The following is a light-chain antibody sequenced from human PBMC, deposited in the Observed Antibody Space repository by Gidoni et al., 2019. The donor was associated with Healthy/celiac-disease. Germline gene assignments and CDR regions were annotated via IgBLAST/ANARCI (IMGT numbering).Light chain of an antibody. CDR1: QSVSSY. V-gene: IGKV3-11*01. Sequence: EILLTQSPATLSLSPGERATLSCRASQSVSSYLAWYQQKPGQAPRLLIYDASNRATGIPARFSGSGSGTDFTLTISSLEPEDFAVYYCQQRSNWPLCSFGQGTKLEIK. J-gene: IGKJ2*04. CDR2: DAS. CDR3: QQRSNWPLCS.